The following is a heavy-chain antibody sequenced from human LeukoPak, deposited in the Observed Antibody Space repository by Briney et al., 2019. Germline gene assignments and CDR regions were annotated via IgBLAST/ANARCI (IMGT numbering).Heavy chain of an antibody. D-gene: IGHD2-15*01. CDR2: ISGSGGST. CDR3: AKGATIGVVVVAATRGSWFDP. CDR1: GFTFSSYA. V-gene: IGHV3-23*01. J-gene: IGHJ5*02. Sequence: HPGGSLRLSCAASGFTFSSYAMSWVRQAPGKGLEWVSGISGSGGSTYYADSVKGRFTISRDNSKNTLYLQMNSLRAEDTAVYYCAKGATIGVVVVAATRGSWFDPWGQGTLVTVSS.